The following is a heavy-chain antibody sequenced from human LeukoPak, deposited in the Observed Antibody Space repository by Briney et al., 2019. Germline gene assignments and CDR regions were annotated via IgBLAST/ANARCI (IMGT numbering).Heavy chain of an antibody. D-gene: IGHD6-13*01. CDR3: ARGAATGPTLGLDY. CDR1: GFSFNSDW. Sequence: AGGSLRLSCAASGFSFNSDWMDWVRQAPGKGLEWVANIKHDESEKNYLDSVKGRFTISRDISKNTVYLQMNSLRVEDTAVYFCARGAATGPTLGLDYWGQGTLVTVSS. V-gene: IGHV3-7*03. J-gene: IGHJ4*02. CDR2: IKHDESEK.